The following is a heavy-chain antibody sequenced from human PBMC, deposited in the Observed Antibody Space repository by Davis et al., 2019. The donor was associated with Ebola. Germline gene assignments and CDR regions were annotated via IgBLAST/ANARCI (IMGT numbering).Heavy chain of an antibody. CDR1: GYTFNLYG. CDR3: AKSGLSFGVVKYHYGMDV. Sequence: AASVKVSCKASGYTFNLYGISWVRQAPGQGLEWMGRIIPIFGTANYAQKFQGRVTITADESTSTAYMELSSLRSEDTAVYYCAKSGLSFGVVKYHYGMDVWGKGTTVIVSS. J-gene: IGHJ6*04. CDR2: IIPIFGTA. D-gene: IGHD3-3*01. V-gene: IGHV1-69*13.